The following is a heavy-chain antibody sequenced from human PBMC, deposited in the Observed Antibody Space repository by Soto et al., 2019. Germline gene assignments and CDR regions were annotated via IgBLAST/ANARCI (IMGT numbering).Heavy chain of an antibody. CDR3: GRVVEGATRHTDFDS. Sequence: PSETLSLTCAVSGVSIHNSHSFWGWIRQPPGKGLEFIANVYYSGGAHYNPSFKSRVTISVDTATNQVSLRMSSVTAADTAVYFCGRVVEGATRHTDFDSWGRGTLVTVSS. J-gene: IGHJ5*01. CDR1: GVSIHNSHSF. CDR2: VYYSGGA. V-gene: IGHV4-39*01. D-gene: IGHD2-21*01.